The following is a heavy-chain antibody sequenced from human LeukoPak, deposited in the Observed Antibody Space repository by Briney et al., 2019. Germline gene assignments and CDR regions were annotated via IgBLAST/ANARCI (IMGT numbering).Heavy chain of an antibody. CDR2: IWNDGSNK. CDR3: ARASGPFDY. D-gene: IGHD3-10*01. Sequence: PGRSLRLSCAASGFTFSIYGLHWVRQAPGKGLEWVAVIWNDGSNKYYADSVKGRFTISRDNSKNTLYPQMDSLRAEDTAVYSCARASGPFDYWGQGTLVTVSS. V-gene: IGHV3-33*01. J-gene: IGHJ4*02. CDR1: GFTFSIYG.